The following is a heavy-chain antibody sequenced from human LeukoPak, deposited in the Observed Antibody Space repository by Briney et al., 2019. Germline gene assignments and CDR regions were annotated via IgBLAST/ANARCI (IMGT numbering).Heavy chain of an antibody. V-gene: IGHV4-61*01. Sequence: SETLSLTCTVSGGSVSSGSFYWSWIRQPPGKGLEWIGYIYYSGSTNYNPSLKSRVTISVDTSKNQFSLKLSSVTAADTAVYYCARRMTTVTTVFDYWGQGTLVTVSS. J-gene: IGHJ4*02. D-gene: IGHD4-17*01. CDR1: GGSVSSGSFY. CDR3: ARRMTTVTTVFDY. CDR2: IYYSGST.